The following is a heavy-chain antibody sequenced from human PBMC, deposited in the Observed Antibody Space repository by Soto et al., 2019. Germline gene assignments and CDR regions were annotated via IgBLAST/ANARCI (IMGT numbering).Heavy chain of an antibody. V-gene: IGHV4-59*12. CDR1: GGSISSYY. CDR2: IYYSGST. J-gene: IGHJ4*02. Sequence: SETLALTCTVSGGSISSYYWSWIRQPPGKGLEWIGYIYYSGSTNYNPSLKSRVTISVDTSKNQFSLKLSSVTAADTAVYYCARRYGASFDYWGQGTLVTVS. D-gene: IGHD4-17*01. CDR3: ARRYGASFDY.